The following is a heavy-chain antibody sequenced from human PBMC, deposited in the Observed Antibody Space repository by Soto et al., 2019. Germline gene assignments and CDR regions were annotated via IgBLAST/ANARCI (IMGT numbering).Heavy chain of an antibody. D-gene: IGHD3-9*01. Sequence: EVQLVESGGGLVQPGGSLRLSCAASGFTFSNYWMSWVRQAPGKGLEWLANIKEDGRETNYVDSVKGRFTISRDNAKNSLYLQINSLRAEVTAVFYFARERPSGLVDLDDWGQGTLVTVSS. V-gene: IGHV3-7*01. CDR3: ARERPSGLVDLDD. CDR1: GFTFSNYW. CDR2: IKEDGRET. J-gene: IGHJ4*02.